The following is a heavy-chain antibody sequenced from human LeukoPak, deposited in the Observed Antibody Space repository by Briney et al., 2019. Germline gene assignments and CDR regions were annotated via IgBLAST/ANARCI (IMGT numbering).Heavy chain of an antibody. CDR3: ARGDYDFWSGYYFSGYYYYYMDV. V-gene: IGHV4-59*01. J-gene: IGHJ6*03. Sequence: SETLSLTCTVPGGSISSNYWSWSRQPPGKGLEWSGYIYYSGGTNYNPSLKSRVTISVDTSKNQFSLKLSSVTAADTAVYYCARGDYDFWSGYYFSGYYYYYMDVWGKGTTVTVSS. D-gene: IGHD3-3*01. CDR1: GGSISSNY. CDR2: IYYSGGT.